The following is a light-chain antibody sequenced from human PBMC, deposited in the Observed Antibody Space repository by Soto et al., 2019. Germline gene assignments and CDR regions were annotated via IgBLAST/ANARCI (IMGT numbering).Light chain of an antibody. CDR2: EAS. J-gene: IGLJ1*01. CDR3: FSYAGNSLNYV. CDR1: SSDVVSYNL. Sequence: QSVLTQPASVSGSPGQSITLPCTGPSSDVVSYNLVSWYQQHPGKAPKLMIYEASKRPSGISNRFSGSKSGNAASLTISGLQAEDEADYYCFSYAGNSLNYVFGTGTKLTVL. V-gene: IGLV2-23*01.